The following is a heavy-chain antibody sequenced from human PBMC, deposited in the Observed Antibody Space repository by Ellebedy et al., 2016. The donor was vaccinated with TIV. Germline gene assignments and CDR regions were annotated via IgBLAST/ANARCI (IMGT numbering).Heavy chain of an antibody. CDR1: GFTLSNYW. D-gene: IGHD6-13*01. Sequence: GESLKISXAASGFTLSNYWMTWVRQAPGKGLEWVANINQDGSEKYHVDSVKGRFTISRDNAKNSAHLQMNSLRGEDRAVYYCARGARIRAAGGTWLRYLDLWGRGTLVTVTS. CDR2: INQDGSEK. J-gene: IGHJ2*01. CDR3: ARGARIRAAGGTWLRYLDL. V-gene: IGHV3-7*01.